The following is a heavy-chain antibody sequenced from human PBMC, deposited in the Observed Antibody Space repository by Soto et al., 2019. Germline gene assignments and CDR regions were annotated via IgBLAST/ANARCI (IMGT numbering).Heavy chain of an antibody. CDR2: FYSGGGT. J-gene: IGHJ4*02. Sequence: GGSLRLSCAASGFTVSNNYMSWVRQAPGKGLEWLSVFYSGGGTYYADSVKGRFTISRDTSKNTLYLQMNILRVEDTAIYYCARDTDYRDYYFDYWGQGTLVTVSS. CDR3: ARDTDYRDYYFDY. V-gene: IGHV3-66*01. CDR1: GFTVSNNY. D-gene: IGHD4-17*01.